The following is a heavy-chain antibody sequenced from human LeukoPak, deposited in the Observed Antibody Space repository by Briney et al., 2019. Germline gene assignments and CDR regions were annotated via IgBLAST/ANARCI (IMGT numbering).Heavy chain of an antibody. Sequence: GGSLRLSCAASGFTFSSYWMSWVRQAPGKGLEWVSVIYSGGSTYYADSVKGRFTISRDNSKNTLYLQMNSLRAEDTAVYYCARDTPGLYYDMPPADYYGMDVWGQGTTVTVSS. D-gene: IGHD3-9*01. CDR1: GFTFSSYW. CDR3: ARDTPGLYYDMPPADYYGMDV. CDR2: IYSGGST. V-gene: IGHV3-66*01. J-gene: IGHJ6*02.